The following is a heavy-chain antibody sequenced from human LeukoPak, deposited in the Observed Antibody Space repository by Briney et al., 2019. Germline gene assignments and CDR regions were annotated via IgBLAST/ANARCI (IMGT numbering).Heavy chain of an antibody. CDR3: ASGSSSSSGYNWFDP. CDR1: GGSISSYY. V-gene: IGHV4-4*07. D-gene: IGHD6-6*01. CDR2: IYTSGST. Sequence: TSETLSLTCTVSGGSISSYYWSWIRQPAGKGLEWIGRIYTSGSTNYNPSLKSRVTIPVDKSKNQFSLKLSSVTAADTAVYYCASGSSSSSGYNWFDPWGQGTLVTVSS. J-gene: IGHJ5*02.